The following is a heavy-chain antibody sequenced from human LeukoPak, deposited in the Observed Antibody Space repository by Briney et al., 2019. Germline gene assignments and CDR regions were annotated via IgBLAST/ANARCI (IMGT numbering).Heavy chain of an antibody. CDR3: AKDILVGGSDESPFDF. V-gene: IGHV3-9*01. Sequence: GGSLRLSCAASGFTFDDYAMHWVRQAPGKGLEWVSGISWNSGSIGYADSVKGRFTISRDNAKNSLYLQMNSLRAEDTALYYCAKDILVGGSDESPFDFGGQGTLVTVSS. D-gene: IGHD1-26*01. J-gene: IGHJ4*02. CDR2: ISWNSGSI. CDR1: GFTFDDYA.